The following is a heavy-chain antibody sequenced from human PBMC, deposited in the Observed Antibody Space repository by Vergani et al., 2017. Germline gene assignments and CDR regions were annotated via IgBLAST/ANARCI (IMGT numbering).Heavy chain of an antibody. CDR1: GFTFSSYG. Sequence: QVQLVESGGGVVQPGRSLRLSCAASGFTFSSYGMHWVRPAPGKGLEGVAVIWYDGSNKYYADSVKGRFTISRDNSKKTLYLQMNSRRAEDTAVYYCARDYTAAAATSPYGMDVWGQGTTVTVSS. J-gene: IGHJ6*02. D-gene: IGHD6-13*01. V-gene: IGHV3-33*01. CDR3: ARDYTAAAATSPYGMDV. CDR2: IWYDGSNK.